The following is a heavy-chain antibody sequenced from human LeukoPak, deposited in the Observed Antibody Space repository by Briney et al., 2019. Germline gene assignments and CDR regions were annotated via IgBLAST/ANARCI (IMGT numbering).Heavy chain of an antibody. V-gene: IGHV1-18*01. Sequence: ASVKVSCKASGYTFTSYGISWVRQAPGQGLEWMGWINAYNGDTNYAQKLQGRVTMTTDTSTSTAYMELRSLRSDDTAVYYCACANYYDSSGYYLPEYFQHWGQGTLVAVSS. CDR2: INAYNGDT. CDR3: ACANYYDSSGYYLPEYFQH. CDR1: GYTFTSYG. J-gene: IGHJ1*01. D-gene: IGHD3-22*01.